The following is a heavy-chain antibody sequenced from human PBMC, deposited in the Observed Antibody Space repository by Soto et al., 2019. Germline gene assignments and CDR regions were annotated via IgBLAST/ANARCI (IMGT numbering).Heavy chain of an antibody. CDR1: GGTFSSYA. J-gene: IGHJ6*02. V-gene: IGHV1-69*13. CDR2: IIPIFGTA. Sequence: ASVKVSCKASGGTFSSYAISWVRQAPGQGLEWMGGIIPIFGTANYAQKFQGRVTITADESTSTAHMELSSLRSEDTAVYYCAQHYYYYYYGMDVWGQGTTVTVSS. CDR3: AQHYYYYYYGMDV.